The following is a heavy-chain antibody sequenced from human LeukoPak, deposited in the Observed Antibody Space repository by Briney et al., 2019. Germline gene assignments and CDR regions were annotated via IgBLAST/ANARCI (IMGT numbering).Heavy chain of an antibody. D-gene: IGHD5-12*01. J-gene: IGHJ4*02. CDR3: ARVSGYENFDY. CDR2: IYYSGST. CDR1: GGSISSYY. Sequence: SETLSLTCTVSGGSISSYYWSWIRQPPGRGLEWIGYIYYSGSTNHNPSLKSRVTISVDTSKNQFSLKLSSVTAADTAVYYCARVSGYENFDYWGQGTLVTVSS. V-gene: IGHV4-59*01.